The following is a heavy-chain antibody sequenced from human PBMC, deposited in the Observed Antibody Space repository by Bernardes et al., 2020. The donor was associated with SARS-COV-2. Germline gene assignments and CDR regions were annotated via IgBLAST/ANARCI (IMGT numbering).Heavy chain of an antibody. D-gene: IGHD1-26*01. Sequence: GGSLRLSCEVSGFTFSSYTRNWVRQAPGKGLEWVSTITDSGVSTYYADSVKGRFTISRDNSKDRLYLQMNSLRAEDTAVYFCAKRRVEWELLHYFDSWGQGTLVTVSS. V-gene: IGHV3-23*01. CDR2: ITDSGVST. CDR1: GFTFSSYT. J-gene: IGHJ4*02. CDR3: AKRRVEWELLHYFDS.